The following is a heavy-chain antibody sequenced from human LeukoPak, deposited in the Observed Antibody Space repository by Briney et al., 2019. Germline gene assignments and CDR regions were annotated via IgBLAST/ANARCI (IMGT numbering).Heavy chain of an antibody. CDR1: GFTFSSYA. D-gene: IGHD2-2*01. J-gene: IGHJ6*04. V-gene: IGHV3-23*01. Sequence: GGSLRLSCAASGFTFSSYAMSWVRQAPGKGLEWVSAISGSGGSTYYADSVKGRFTISRDNSKNTLYLQMNSLRAEDTAVYYCAQSTSRYYYYYGMDVWGKGTTVTVSS. CDR3: AQSTSRYYYYYGMDV. CDR2: ISGSGGST.